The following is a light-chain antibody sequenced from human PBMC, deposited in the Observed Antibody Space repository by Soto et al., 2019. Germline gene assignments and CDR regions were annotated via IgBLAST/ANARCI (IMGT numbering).Light chain of an antibody. CDR3: QQYNNWWT. CDR2: GAS. Sequence: EIVMTQSPATLSVSPGERATLSCRASQSVSSNLAWYQQKPGQAPRLLIYGASTRATGIPVRFSGSGSGTEFTLTISSLQSEYFAVYYCQQYNNWWTFGQGTKVEIK. V-gene: IGKV3-15*01. J-gene: IGKJ1*01. CDR1: QSVSSN.